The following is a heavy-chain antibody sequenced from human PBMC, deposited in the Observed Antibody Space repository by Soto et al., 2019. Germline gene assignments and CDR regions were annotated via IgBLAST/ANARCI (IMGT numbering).Heavy chain of an antibody. D-gene: IGHD3-22*01. V-gene: IGHV4-39*01. CDR2: IYYSGST. Sequence: SVTLSLACPVCGGSICRSSSYWGWIRQPPGKGLEWIGSIYYSGSTYYNPSLKSRVTISVDTSKNQFSLKLSSVTAADTAVYYCARGYYYDSSGYDAFDIWGQGTMVTVSS. CDR1: GGSICRSSSY. J-gene: IGHJ3*02. CDR3: ARGYYYDSSGYDAFDI.